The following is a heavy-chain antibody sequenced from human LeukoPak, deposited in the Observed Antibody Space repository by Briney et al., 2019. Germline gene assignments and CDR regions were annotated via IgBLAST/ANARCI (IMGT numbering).Heavy chain of an antibody. V-gene: IGHV3-23*01. CDR1: GFTFSSYA. CDR3: AKDLAAGGYSYGLVY. D-gene: IGHD5-18*01. CDR2: IRGSGGST. Sequence: GGSLRLSCAVAGFTFSSYAMSWVRQAPGKGLEWVSAIRGSGGSTFYADSVEGRFTISRDNSKNTLYLQMNSLRAEDTAVYYCAKDLAAGGYSYGLVYWGQGTLVTVSS. J-gene: IGHJ4*02.